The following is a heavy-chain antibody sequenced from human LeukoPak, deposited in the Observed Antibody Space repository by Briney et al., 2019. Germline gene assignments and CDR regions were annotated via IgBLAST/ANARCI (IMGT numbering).Heavy chain of an antibody. CDR3: ARVESVTATLDY. V-gene: IGHV1-46*01. Sequence: ASVKVSCKASGYNFTSYYMHWVRQAPGQGLEWMGIINPGGGSTSYAKKFHGRVTMTRDTSTSTVYMELSSLRSEDAAVYYCARVESVTATLDYWGQGTLVTVSS. D-gene: IGHD2-21*02. CDR1: GYNFTSYY. CDR2: INPGGGST. J-gene: IGHJ4*02.